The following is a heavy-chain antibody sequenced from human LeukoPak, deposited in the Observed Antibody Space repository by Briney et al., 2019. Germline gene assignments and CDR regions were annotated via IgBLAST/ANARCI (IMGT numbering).Heavy chain of an antibody. CDR3: ARGGVLLWFGELYPYYFDY. CDR2: IYYSGST. V-gene: IGHV4-31*03. D-gene: IGHD3-10*01. Sequence: PSETLSLTCTVSGGSISSGGYYWSWIRQHPGKGLEWIGYIYYSGSTYYNPSLKSRVTISVDTSKNQFSLKLSSVTAADTAVYYCARGGVLLWFGELYPYYFDYWGQGTLVTVSS. J-gene: IGHJ4*02. CDR1: GGSISSGGYY.